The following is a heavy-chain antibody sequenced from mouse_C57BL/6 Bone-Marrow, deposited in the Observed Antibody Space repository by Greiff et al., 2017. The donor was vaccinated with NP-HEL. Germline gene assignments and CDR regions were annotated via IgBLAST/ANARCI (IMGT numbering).Heavy chain of an antibody. CDR1: GFNIKDDY. CDR2: IDPENGDT. D-gene: IGHD2-1*01. CDR3: TFYGNYGFDY. Sequence: VQLQQSGAELVRPGASVKLSCTASGFNIKDDYMHWVKQRPEQGLEWIGWIDPENGDTEYAAKFEGKATIRADTSSNTAYLQLSSLTSEDTAVYYCTFYGNYGFDYWGQGTTLTVSA. V-gene: IGHV14-4*01. J-gene: IGHJ2*01.